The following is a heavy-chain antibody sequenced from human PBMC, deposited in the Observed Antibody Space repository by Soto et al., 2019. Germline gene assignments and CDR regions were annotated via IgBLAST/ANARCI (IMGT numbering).Heavy chain of an antibody. CDR3: ARDGGEVIPAAIGGGYGMDV. CDR2: ISGSNIYT. D-gene: IGHD2-2*01. CDR1: GFTFSDYY. V-gene: IGHV3-11*06. J-gene: IGHJ6*02. Sequence: GGSLRLSCAVSGFTFSDYYMSWIRQAPRKGLEWISYISGSNIYTNYADSVKGRFTISRDNANNSLYLQMDSLRVEDTAVYYCARDGGEVIPAAIGGGYGMDVWGQGTTVTVSS.